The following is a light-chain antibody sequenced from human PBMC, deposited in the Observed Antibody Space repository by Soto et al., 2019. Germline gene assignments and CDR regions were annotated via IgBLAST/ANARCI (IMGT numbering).Light chain of an antibody. Sequence: QSALTQPASVYGSPGQAITISCSGTSSDVGAFNYVSWDQQHPGKAPKLMIYDVSNRPSGVSNRFSGSKSGNTASLTISGLRAEDEADYDCNSYTSNNTYVFGTGTKLTVL. CDR1: SSDVGAFNY. J-gene: IGLJ1*01. CDR3: NSYTSNNTYV. CDR2: DVS. V-gene: IGLV2-14*03.